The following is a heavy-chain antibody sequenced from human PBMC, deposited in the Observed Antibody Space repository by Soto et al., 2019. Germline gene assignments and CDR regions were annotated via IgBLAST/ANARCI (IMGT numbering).Heavy chain of an antibody. J-gene: IGHJ4*02. V-gene: IGHV3-48*02. CDR2: ISGSSSTI. D-gene: IGHD4-17*01. CDR1: GFTFSSYS. CDR3: ASGKDYAEGGY. Sequence: EVQLVESGGGMVQPGGSLRLSCAASGFTFSSYSMNWVRQAPGKGLEWVSYISGSSSTIYYADSVKGRFTISRDNAKNSLYLQMNSLREEDTAVYYCASGKDYAEGGYWGQGTLVTVSS.